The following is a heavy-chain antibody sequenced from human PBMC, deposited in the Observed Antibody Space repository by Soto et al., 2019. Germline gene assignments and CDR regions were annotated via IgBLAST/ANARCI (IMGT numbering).Heavy chain of an antibody. CDR2: IFHDGNT. V-gene: IGHV4-4*02. CDR3: ARHEGWTGPDQ. Sequence: PSETLSLTCSVSGASIGRGGWWSCVRQPPGKGLEWIAEIFHDGNTNYSPSLKSRVTISVDKSQNQFSLNVYSVTAADTAVYYCARHEGWTGPDQWGQGTLVTVSS. CDR1: GASIGRGGW. D-gene: IGHD2-8*02. J-gene: IGHJ5*02.